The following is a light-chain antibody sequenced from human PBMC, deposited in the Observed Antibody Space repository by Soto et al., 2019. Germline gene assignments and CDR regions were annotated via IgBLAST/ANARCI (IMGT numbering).Light chain of an antibody. CDR1: SGSIASNY. CDR2: EDN. V-gene: IGLV6-57*04. Sequence: NFMLTQPHSVSEFPGKTVTISCSRSSGSIASNYVQWYQQRPGSAPSTVIYEDNQRPSEVPDRFSGSTDTSSNSASLTISGLKTEDEADYYCQSYDRSNIWVFGGGTKLTVL. CDR3: QSYDRSNIWV. J-gene: IGLJ3*02.